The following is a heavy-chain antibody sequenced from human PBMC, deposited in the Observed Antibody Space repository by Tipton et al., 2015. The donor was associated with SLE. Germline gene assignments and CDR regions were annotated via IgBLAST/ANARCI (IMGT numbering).Heavy chain of an antibody. J-gene: IGHJ3*02. D-gene: IGHD3-22*01. CDR2: IIPILGIA. V-gene: IGHV1-69*09. CDR3: ARFSFSGYGFDI. CDR1: GGTFSSYT. Sequence: QLVQSGAEVKKPGSSVKVSCKASGGTFSSYTISWVRQAPGQGLEWMGRIIPILGIANYAQKFQGRVTITADKSTSTAYMELRSLRYDDTAVYYCARFSFSGYGFDIWGQGTMVTVSS.